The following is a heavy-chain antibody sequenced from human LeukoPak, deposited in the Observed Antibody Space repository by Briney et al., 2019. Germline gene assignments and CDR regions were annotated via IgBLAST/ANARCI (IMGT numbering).Heavy chain of an antibody. Sequence: GGSLRLSCVASGFTFRSYGIHWVRQAPGKGLEWLAFIWYDEITKDYADSVKGRFTISRDNSKNTLYVQMNSLRADDTAVYYCAAAPETYYSVYFFAYWGQGTPVTVSS. D-gene: IGHD3-10*01. CDR1: GFTFRSYG. CDR2: IWYDEITK. J-gene: IGHJ4*02. CDR3: AAAPETYYSVYFFAY. V-gene: IGHV3-30*02.